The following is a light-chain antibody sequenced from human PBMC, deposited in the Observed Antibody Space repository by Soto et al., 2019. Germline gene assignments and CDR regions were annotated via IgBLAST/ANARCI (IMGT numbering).Light chain of an antibody. CDR1: SSDVGGYNY. CDR3: NSYTSKSTGV. Sequence: QSALTQPASVSGSPGQSITISCTGTSSDVGGYNYVSWCQQHPGKAPKLIIYEVSNRPSGVSNRFSGSKSGNTASLTISGLQAEDEADYYCNSYTSKSTGVFGTGTKVTVL. CDR2: EVS. J-gene: IGLJ1*01. V-gene: IGLV2-14*01.